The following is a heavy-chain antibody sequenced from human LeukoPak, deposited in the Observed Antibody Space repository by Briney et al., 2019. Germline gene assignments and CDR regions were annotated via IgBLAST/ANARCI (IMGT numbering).Heavy chain of an antibody. CDR1: GFRFSTSG. CDR3: AAWTDRGYNF. V-gene: IGHV3-7*01. J-gene: IGHJ4*02. Sequence: GGSLRLSCAASGFRFSTSGMHWVRQAPGKGLQWVGNINPEGSQTRFVDSVMGRFTMSKDNAKNALYLQMNNLRVEDTAVFYCAAWTDRGYNFWGQGTVVTVSS. D-gene: IGHD5-24*01. CDR2: INPEGSQT.